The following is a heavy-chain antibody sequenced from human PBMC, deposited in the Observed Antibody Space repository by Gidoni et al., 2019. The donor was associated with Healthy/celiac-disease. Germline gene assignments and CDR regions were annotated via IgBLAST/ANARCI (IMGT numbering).Heavy chain of an antibody. CDR1: GFTFSSYG. D-gene: IGHD5-18*01. J-gene: IGHJ6*02. CDR2: ISYDGSNK. CDR3: AKDRDTAMAYYYYYYGMDV. Sequence: QVQLVESGGGVVQPGRSLRLSCAASGFTFSSYGMHWVRQAPGKGLEWVAVISYDGSNKYYADSVKGRFTISRDNSKNTLYLQMNSLRAEDTAVYYCAKDRDTAMAYYYYYYGMDVWGQGTTVTVSS. V-gene: IGHV3-30*18.